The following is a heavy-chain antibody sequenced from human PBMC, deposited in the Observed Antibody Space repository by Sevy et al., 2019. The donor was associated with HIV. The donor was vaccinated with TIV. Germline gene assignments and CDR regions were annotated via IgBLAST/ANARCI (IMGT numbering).Heavy chain of an antibody. CDR2: INPNSGGT. CDR3: VRVSFPKYFDH. V-gene: IGHV1-2*06. J-gene: IGHJ4*02. Sequence: ASVNVSCKASGYIFIDYYMHWVRQAPGQGLEWMGRINPNSGGTNYTQKFQGRVTMTRDTSITTVYMELSSLRSDDTAVYYCVRVSFPKYFDHWGQGTLVTVSS. CDR1: GYIFIDYY.